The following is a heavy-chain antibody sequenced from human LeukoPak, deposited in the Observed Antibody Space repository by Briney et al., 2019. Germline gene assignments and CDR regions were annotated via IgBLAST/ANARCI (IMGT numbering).Heavy chain of an antibody. D-gene: IGHD6-19*01. CDR1: GGSSSGYY. CDR3: AREGGNGSVADPKFDY. V-gene: IGHV4-34*01. Sequence: SETLSLTCAVYGGSSSGYYWSWIRQPPGKGLEWIGEINHSGSTNYNPSLKSRVTISVDTSKNQFSLKLSSVTAADTAVYYCAREGGNGSVADPKFDYWGQGTLVTVSS. CDR2: INHSGST. J-gene: IGHJ4*02.